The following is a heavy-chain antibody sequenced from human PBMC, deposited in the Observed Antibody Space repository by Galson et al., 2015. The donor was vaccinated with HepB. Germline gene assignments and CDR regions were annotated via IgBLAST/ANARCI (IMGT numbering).Heavy chain of an antibody. D-gene: IGHD2-15*01. J-gene: IGHJ3*01. CDR3: ARDRGYCTGGNCYRFFDF. CDR2: TYYRSKWYN. CDR1: GDSVSSGTAS. V-gene: IGHV6-1*01. Sequence: CAISGDSVSSGTASWNWIRQSPSRGLEWLGRTYYRSKWYNEYATSVGGRININPDTTENHFSLHLNSVTPDDAAVYYCARDRGYCTGGNCYRFFDFWGQGIMVTVSS.